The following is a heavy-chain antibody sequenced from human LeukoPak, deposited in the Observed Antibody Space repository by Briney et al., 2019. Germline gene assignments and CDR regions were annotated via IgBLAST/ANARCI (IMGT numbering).Heavy chain of an antibody. CDR2: IWYDGSNK. CDR3: ARESGLLWFGDQGGWFDP. CDR1: GFTFSSYG. D-gene: IGHD3-10*01. Sequence: GRSLRLSCAASGFTFSSYGMHWVRQAPGKGLEWVAVIWYDGSNKYYADSVKGRFTISRDNSKNTLYVQMNSLRAEDTALYYCARESGLLWFGDQGGWFDPWGQGTLVTVSS. V-gene: IGHV3-33*01. J-gene: IGHJ5*02.